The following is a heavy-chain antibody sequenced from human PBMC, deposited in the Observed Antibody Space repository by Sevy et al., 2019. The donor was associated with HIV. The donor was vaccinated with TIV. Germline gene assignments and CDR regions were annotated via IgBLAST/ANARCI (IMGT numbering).Heavy chain of an antibody. V-gene: IGHV1-24*01. CDR3: ARGDGTGRCFDY. Sequence: ASVKVSCKVFGYSLRKLSMHWVRQAPGKGLEWMGSLDPGNGEITYAQTLQGRVTMTEDTSTDTAYMELSSLRSEDTAVYYCARGDGTGRCFDYWGQGALVTVSS. J-gene: IGHJ4*02. D-gene: IGHD6-13*01. CDR1: GYSLRKLS. CDR2: LDPGNGEI.